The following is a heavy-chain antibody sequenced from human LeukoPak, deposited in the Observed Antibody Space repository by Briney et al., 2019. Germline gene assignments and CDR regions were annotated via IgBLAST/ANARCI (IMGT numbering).Heavy chain of an antibody. Sequence: GGSLRLSCAASIYTLRISWVSCVRPAPGKGLEWVANIKQDGSEKYYVDSVRGRFTISKDNPGATLYLDMHSLRAEDTAIYYGAIWTSGNYWGQGTLVTVSS. CDR1: IYTLRISW. CDR2: IKQDGSEK. CDR3: AIWTSGNY. J-gene: IGHJ4*02. D-gene: IGHD1-1*01. V-gene: IGHV3-7*01.